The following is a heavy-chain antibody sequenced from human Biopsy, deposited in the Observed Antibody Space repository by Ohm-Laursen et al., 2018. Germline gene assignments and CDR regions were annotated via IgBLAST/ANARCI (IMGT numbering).Heavy chain of an antibody. Sequence: GTLSLTCVVSGGSISSETNYWGWIRQPPGKGLEWIGSIFYGGITYYNPSLKSRVTISVDTSKNQFSLNLSSVTGADTAVYYCARHPTGFWFDPWGQGTLVIVSS. V-gene: IGHV4-39*01. CDR3: ARHPTGFWFDP. CDR1: GGSISSETNY. J-gene: IGHJ5*02. CDR2: IFYGGIT.